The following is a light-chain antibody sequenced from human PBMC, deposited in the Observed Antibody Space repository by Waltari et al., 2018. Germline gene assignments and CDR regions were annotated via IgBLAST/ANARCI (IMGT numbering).Light chain of an antibody. CDR2: EVS. CDR3: SSYAGSNNFGV. Sequence: QSALTQPPSASGSPGQSVTISCTGTSSDVGVYNYVPWYQQHPGKAPKLMIYEVSKRPSGVPDRFSGSKSGNTASLTVSGLQAEDEADYYCSSYAGSNNFGVFGGGTKLTVL. J-gene: IGLJ3*02. V-gene: IGLV2-8*01. CDR1: SSDVGVYNY.